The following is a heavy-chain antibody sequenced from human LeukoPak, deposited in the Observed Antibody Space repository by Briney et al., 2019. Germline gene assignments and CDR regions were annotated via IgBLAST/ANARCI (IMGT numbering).Heavy chain of an antibody. D-gene: IGHD6-19*01. J-gene: IGHJ4*02. CDR1: GFTFSSYS. Sequence: GGFLRPSCAASGFTFSSYSMNWVRQAPGKGLEWVSFISSGSSYKYYADSVKGRFTISRDNAKNSLYLQMNSLRAEDTAVYYCARKLEQWLVAPGDYWGQGTLVTVSP. CDR2: ISSGSSYK. CDR3: ARKLEQWLVAPGDY. V-gene: IGHV3-21*01.